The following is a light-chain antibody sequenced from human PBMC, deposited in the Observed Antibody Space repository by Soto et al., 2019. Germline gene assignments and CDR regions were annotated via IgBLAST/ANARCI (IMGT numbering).Light chain of an antibody. V-gene: IGKV3-20*01. CDR2: GAS. CDR1: QSVSSTY. CDR3: QQYGSSPPYT. Sequence: EIVLTQSPGTLSLSPGERPTLSCRASQSVSSTYLAWYQQKPGQAPRLLLYGASSRATGIPDRFSGSGSGTDFTLTISRLEPEDFAVYYCQQYGSSPPYTFGQGTKLEIK. J-gene: IGKJ2*01.